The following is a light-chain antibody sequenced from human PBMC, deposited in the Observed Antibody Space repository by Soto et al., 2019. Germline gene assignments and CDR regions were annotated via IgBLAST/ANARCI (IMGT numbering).Light chain of an antibody. Sequence: QSALTQPASVSGSPGQSITISCTGTSRDVGGYNYVSWYQQHPDRAPKVMIYEVSNRPSGVSNRFSGSKSGNTASLTISGLQAEDEADSYCSSFTSSSTLVVFGAGTKLTVL. J-gene: IGLJ1*01. CDR2: EVS. V-gene: IGLV2-14*01. CDR3: SSFTSSSTLVV. CDR1: SRDVGGYNY.